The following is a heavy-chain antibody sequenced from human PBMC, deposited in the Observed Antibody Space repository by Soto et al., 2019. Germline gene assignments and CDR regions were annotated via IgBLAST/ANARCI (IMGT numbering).Heavy chain of an antibody. CDR3: AKSPRRLLLGHQYYYGMDV. J-gene: IGHJ6*02. D-gene: IGHD3-16*01. CDR1: VFTFSSYA. Sequence: WSLRLSCAASVFTFSSYAMSWVRQAPGKGLEWVSAISGSGGSTYYADSVKGRFTISRDNSKNTLYLQMNSLRAEDTAVYYCAKSPRRLLLGHQYYYGMDVWGQGTTVTVSS. CDR2: ISGSGGST. V-gene: IGHV3-23*01.